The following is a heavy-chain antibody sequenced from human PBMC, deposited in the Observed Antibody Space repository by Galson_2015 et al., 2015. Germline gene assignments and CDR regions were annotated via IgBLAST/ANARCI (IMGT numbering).Heavy chain of an antibody. CDR3: AKGEGIAVAGTDY. CDR2: ISWNSGSI. J-gene: IGHJ4*02. CDR1: GFTFDDYA. Sequence: SLRLSCAASGFTFDDYAMHWVRQAPGKGLEWVSGISWNSGSIGYADSVKGRFTISRDNAKNSLYLQMNSLRAEDTASYYCAKGEGIAVAGTDYWGQGTLVTVSS. V-gene: IGHV3-9*01. D-gene: IGHD6-19*01.